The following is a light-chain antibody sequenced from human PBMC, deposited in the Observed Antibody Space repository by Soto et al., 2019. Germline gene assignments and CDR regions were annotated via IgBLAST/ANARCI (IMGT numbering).Light chain of an antibody. J-gene: IGKJ1*01. CDR1: QGISSA. Sequence: AIQLTQSPSSLSASVGDRVTMTCRASQGISSALVWYQQKPGKAPKLLIYDASSLESGVPLRFSGSGSGTEFTLTISSLQPDDFATYYCQHYNVYSGTFGQAAKV. CDR3: QHYNVYSGT. CDR2: DAS. V-gene: IGKV1-13*02.